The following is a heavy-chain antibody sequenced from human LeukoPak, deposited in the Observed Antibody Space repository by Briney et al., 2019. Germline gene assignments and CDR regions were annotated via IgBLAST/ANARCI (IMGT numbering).Heavy chain of an antibody. CDR3: ARGTYYDQGAFDI. CDR2: ISSYNGKT. D-gene: IGHD3-22*01. CDR1: GYIFTSHG. J-gene: IGHJ3*02. V-gene: IGHV1-18*01. Sequence: GASVEVSCKASGYIFTSHGVNWVRQAPGQGLEWMGWISSYNGKTHYSQRLQGRVTMTTDRATSTAYMELRRLRSDDTAVYYCARGTYYDQGAFDIWGQGTMVTVSS.